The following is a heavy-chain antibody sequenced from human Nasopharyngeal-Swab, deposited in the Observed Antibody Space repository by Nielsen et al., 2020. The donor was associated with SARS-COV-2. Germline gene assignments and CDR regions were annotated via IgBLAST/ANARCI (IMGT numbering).Heavy chain of an antibody. CDR3: ARDQYSYGAYQIDY. J-gene: IGHJ4*02. V-gene: IGHV3-48*01. D-gene: IGHD5-18*01. CDR1: GFTFSSYS. CDR2: ISSSSSTI. Sequence: GESLKTSCAASGFTFSSYSMNWVRQAPGKGLEWVSYISSSSSTIYYADSVKGRFTISRDNAKNSLYLQMNSLRAEDTAVYYCARDQYSYGAYQIDYWGQGTLVTVSS.